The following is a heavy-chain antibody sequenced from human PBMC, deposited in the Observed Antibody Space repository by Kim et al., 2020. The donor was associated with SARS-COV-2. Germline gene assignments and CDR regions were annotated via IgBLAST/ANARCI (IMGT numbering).Heavy chain of an antibody. CDR2: ISYDGSNK. J-gene: IGHJ4*02. CDR3: ATSRAPDSYDYGVIDY. Sequence: GGSLRLSCAASGFTFSSYGMHWVRQAPGKGLEWVAVISYDGSNKYYADSVKGRFTISRDNTKNTLYLQMNSLRAEDTAVYYCATSRAPDSYDYGVIDYWGQGTLVTVSS. D-gene: IGHD5-18*01. V-gene: IGHV3-33*05. CDR1: GFTFSSYG.